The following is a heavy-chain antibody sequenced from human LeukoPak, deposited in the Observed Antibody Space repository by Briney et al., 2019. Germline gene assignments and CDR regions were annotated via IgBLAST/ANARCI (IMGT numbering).Heavy chain of an antibody. Sequence: GGSLRLSCAASGFTVSSNCMSWVRQAPGRGLEWVSVIYSGGSTYYADSVKGRFTISRDNSKNTLYLQMNSLRAEDTAVYYCARYYGDYVGYWGQGTLVTVSS. CDR3: ARYYGDYVGY. CDR1: GFTVSSNC. V-gene: IGHV3-66*02. D-gene: IGHD4-17*01. CDR2: IYSGGST. J-gene: IGHJ4*02.